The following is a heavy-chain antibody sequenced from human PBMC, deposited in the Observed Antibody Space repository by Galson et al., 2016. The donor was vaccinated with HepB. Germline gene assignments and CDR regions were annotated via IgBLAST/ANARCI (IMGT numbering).Heavy chain of an antibody. CDR3: ARDSTYGPFDY. CDR1: GFTFHNYA. D-gene: IGHD3-10*01. V-gene: IGHV3-21*01. J-gene: IGHJ4*02. Sequence: SLRLSCAASGFTFHNYAMSWFRQAPGKGLEWVASISSSSSYIYYADSVKGRFTISRDNAKNSLYLQMNSLRAEDTAVYYCARDSTYGPFDYWGQGTLVTVSS. CDR2: ISSSSSYI.